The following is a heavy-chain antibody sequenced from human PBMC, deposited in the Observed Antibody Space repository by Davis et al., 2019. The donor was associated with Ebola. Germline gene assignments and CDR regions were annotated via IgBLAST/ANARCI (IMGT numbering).Heavy chain of an antibody. CDR3: ARHGSGSYYNDY. CDR1: GFTFSSYW. V-gene: IGHV3-33*08. J-gene: IGHJ4*02. D-gene: IGHD3-10*01. CDR2: IWFDGSNK. Sequence: GGSLRLSCAASGFTFSSYWMHWVRQAPGKGLEWVAVIWFDGSNKYYVDSVKGRFTISRDNSKNTLYLQMNSLRAEDTAVYYCARHGSGSYYNDYWGQGTLVTVSS.